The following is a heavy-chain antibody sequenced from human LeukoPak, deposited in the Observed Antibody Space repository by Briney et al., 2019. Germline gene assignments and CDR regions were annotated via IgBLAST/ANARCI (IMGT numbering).Heavy chain of an antibody. D-gene: IGHD6-13*01. CDR1: GYSFSSYW. CDR2: IYPGDSDT. J-gene: IGHJ4*02. Sequence: GESLKISCKGSGYSFSSYWIGWVRQMPGKGLEWMGIIYPGDSDTRYSPSFQGQVTMSADKSISTAYLQWSSRRASDTAMYYCARQGGSIAIDYWGQGTLVTVSS. V-gene: IGHV5-51*01. CDR3: ARQGGSIAIDY.